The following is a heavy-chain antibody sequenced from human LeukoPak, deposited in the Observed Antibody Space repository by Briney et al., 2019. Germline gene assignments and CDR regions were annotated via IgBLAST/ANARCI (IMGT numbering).Heavy chain of an antibody. CDR2: INHSGST. V-gene: IGHV4-34*01. CDR1: GGAFSGYY. J-gene: IGHJ5*02. Sequence: SETLSLTCAVYGGAFSGYYWSWIRQPPGKGLEWIGEINHSGSTNYNPSLKSRVTISVDTSKNQFSLKLSSVTAADTAVYYCANPMGGYVLTWGQGTLVTVSS. CDR3: ANPMGGYVLT. D-gene: IGHD5-12*01.